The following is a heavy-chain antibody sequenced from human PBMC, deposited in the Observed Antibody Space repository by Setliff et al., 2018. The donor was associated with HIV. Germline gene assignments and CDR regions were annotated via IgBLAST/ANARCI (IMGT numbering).Heavy chain of an antibody. V-gene: IGHV4-39*01. CDR3: ARLPYIPMYYFDY. CDR1: GCSISSSSYY. CDR2: IYYSGST. D-gene: IGHD3-10*02. J-gene: IGHJ4*02. Sequence: SETLSLTCTVSGCSISSSSYYWSWIRQPPGKGLEWIGSIYYSGSTYYNPSLKSRVAISVDTSKNQFSLKLSSVTAADTDVYYCARLPYIPMYYFDYWGQGTLVTVSS.